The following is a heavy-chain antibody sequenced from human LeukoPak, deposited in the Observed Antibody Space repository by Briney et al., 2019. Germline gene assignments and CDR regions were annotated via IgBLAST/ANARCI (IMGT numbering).Heavy chain of an antibody. Sequence: SETLSLTCAVSGGSISSSNWWSWVRQPPGKGLEWIGSIYCSKNTYYNPSLKSRVTISADTSKNQFSLTLGSVSATDTAVYYCVSPRGFSYGYFDYWGQGTLVTVSS. D-gene: IGHD5-18*01. J-gene: IGHJ4*02. V-gene: IGHV4-4*02. CDR1: GGSISSSNW. CDR3: VSPRGFSYGYFDY. CDR2: IYCSKNT.